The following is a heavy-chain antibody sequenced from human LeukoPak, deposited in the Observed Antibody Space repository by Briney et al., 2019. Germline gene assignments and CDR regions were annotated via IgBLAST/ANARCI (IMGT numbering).Heavy chain of an antibody. D-gene: IGHD7-27*01. V-gene: IGHV4-61*02. J-gene: IGHJ4*02. CDR2: IYPSGST. CDR3: VRGSWGSDFDY. Sequence: PSETLSLTCTVSGGSISSNDYYWSYIRQPAGKGLEWIGRIYPSGSTDYNPSLKSRVTLSIDTSKNQFSLKLTSVTAADTAVYYCVRGSWGSDFDYWGRGTLVTVSS. CDR1: GGSISSNDYY.